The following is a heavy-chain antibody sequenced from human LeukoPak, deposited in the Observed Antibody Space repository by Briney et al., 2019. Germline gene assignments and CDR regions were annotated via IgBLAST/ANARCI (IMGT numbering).Heavy chain of an antibody. CDR2: IYYSGST. Sequence: SETLSLTCSVSGGSISSSSYYWGWIRQPPGKGLEWIGTIYYSGSTYYSPSLTSRVTISVDTPKHQFSLHLSSVTAADTAVYYCASLDYGDSAFDVWGQGTMVTVSS. J-gene: IGHJ3*01. CDR1: GGSISSSSYY. V-gene: IGHV4-39*01. D-gene: IGHD4-17*01. CDR3: ASLDYGDSAFDV.